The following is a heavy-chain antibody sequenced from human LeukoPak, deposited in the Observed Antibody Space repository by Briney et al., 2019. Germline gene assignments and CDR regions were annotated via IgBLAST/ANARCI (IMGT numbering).Heavy chain of an antibody. V-gene: IGHV3-21*01. CDR3: ATSTAAAGTD. D-gene: IGHD6-13*01. CDR2: ISSSSSYI. CDR1: GFTFSGYS. J-gene: IGHJ4*02. Sequence: PGGSLRLSCAASGFTFSGYSMNWVRQAPGKGLEWVSSISSSSSYIYYAGSVKGRFTISRDNAKNSLYLQMNSLRAEDTAVYYCATSTAAAGTDWGQGTLVTVSS.